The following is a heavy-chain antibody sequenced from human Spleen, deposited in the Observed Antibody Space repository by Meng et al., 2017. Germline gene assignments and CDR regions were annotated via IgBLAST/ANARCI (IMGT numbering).Heavy chain of an antibody. Sequence: QVQLQAWGPGLLKPSETLSLTCFVSGGSFSDYDWSWIRPPPGKGLEWIEEINHGGSTNYNSSLERRATISVDTSQNNLSLKLSFVTVADSAVYDCASGPTTMAHDFDYWGQGTLVTVAS. D-gene: IGHD4-11*01. CDR3: ASGPTTMAHDFDY. CDR2: INHGGST. CDR1: GGSFSDYD. J-gene: IGHJ4*02. V-gene: IGHV4-34*01.